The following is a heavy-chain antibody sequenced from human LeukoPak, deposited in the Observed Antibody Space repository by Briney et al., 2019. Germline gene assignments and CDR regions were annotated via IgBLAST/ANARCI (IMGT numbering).Heavy chain of an antibody. CDR2: MNPNSGNT. CDR3: ARRSFDWLLSGWFDP. V-gene: IGHV1-8*02. J-gene: IGHJ5*02. Sequence: GASVKVSCKASGYTFTDHYMHWARQATGQGLEWMGWMNPNSGNTGYAQKFQGRVTMTRNTSISTAYMELSSLRSEDTAVYCCARRSFDWLLSGWFDPWGQGTLVTVSS. CDR1: GYTFTDHY. D-gene: IGHD3-9*01.